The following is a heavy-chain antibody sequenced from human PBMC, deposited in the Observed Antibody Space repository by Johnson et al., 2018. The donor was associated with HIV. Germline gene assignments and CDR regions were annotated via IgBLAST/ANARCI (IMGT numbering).Heavy chain of an antibody. V-gene: IGHV3-9*01. Sequence: VQLVESGGGLVQPGRSLRLSCAASGFTFDDYAMHWVRQAPGKGLEWVSGISWNSGSIGYEDSVKGRFTISRDNAKNSLYLQMNSLRAEDTALYYCAKAPWRGGDPNSAFDIWGQGTMVTVSS. CDR2: ISWNSGSI. CDR1: GFTFDDYA. J-gene: IGHJ3*02. CDR3: AKAPWRGGDPNSAFDI. D-gene: IGHD3-16*01.